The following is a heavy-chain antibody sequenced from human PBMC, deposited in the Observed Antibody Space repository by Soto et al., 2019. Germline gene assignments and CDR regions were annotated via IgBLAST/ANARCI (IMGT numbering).Heavy chain of an antibody. CDR1: GGSFSGYY. Sequence: QVQLQQWGAGLLKPSETLSLTCAVYGGSFSGYYWSWIRQPPGKGLEWIGEINHSGSTNYNPSLRCRVTISVDTSKNQFSLKLSSVTAADTAVYYCARGGDYSNYAPGGSNWFDPWGQGTLVTVSS. V-gene: IGHV4-34*01. CDR3: ARGGDYSNYAPGGSNWFDP. J-gene: IGHJ5*02. D-gene: IGHD4-4*01. CDR2: INHSGST.